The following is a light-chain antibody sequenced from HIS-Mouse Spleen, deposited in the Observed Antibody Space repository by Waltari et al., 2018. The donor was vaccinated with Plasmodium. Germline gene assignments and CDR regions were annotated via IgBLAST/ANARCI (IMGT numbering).Light chain of an antibody. J-gene: IGKJ4*01. Sequence: EIVLTQSPATLSLSPGERATLSCRASQSVSSYLAWYQQKPGQAPRLRIYDASNRATGIPARFSGSGSGTDFTLTISSLEPEDCAVYYCQQRSNWPRVLTFGGGTKVEIK. CDR2: DAS. CDR1: QSVSSY. CDR3: QQRSNWPRVLT. V-gene: IGKV3-11*01.